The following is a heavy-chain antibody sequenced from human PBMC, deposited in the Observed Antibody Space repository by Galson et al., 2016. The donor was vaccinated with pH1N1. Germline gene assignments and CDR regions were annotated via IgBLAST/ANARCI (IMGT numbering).Heavy chain of an antibody. Sequence: SLRLSCAASGFTLSSSAMNWVRQAPGKGLEWVSYISATGGSTYYADSVKGRFTIPRDTSKNTMYLQMNSLRAEDTAVYYCAREIAAAGSYWGQGTLVTVSS. CDR2: ISATGGST. J-gene: IGHJ4*02. D-gene: IGHD6-25*01. CDR3: AREIAAAGSY. CDR1: GFTLSSSA. V-gene: IGHV3-23*01.